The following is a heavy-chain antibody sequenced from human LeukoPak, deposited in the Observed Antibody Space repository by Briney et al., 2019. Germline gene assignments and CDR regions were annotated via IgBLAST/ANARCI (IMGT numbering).Heavy chain of an antibody. CDR3: AKDSSGWPFDY. Sequence: PGGSLRLSCAASGFTVRSNYMSWVRQAPGKGLEWVAVISYDGSNKYYADSVKGRFTISRDNSKNTLYLQMNSLRAEDTAVYYCAKDSSGWPFDYWGQGTLVTVSS. CDR1: GFTVRSNY. D-gene: IGHD6-19*01. CDR2: ISYDGSNK. J-gene: IGHJ4*02. V-gene: IGHV3-30*18.